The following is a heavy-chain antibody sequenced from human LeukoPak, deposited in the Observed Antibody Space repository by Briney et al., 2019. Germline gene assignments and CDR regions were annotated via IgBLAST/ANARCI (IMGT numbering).Heavy chain of an antibody. CDR2: VFHTGRT. Sequence: PSETLSLTCAVSGYSISSGYYWGWIRQPPGKGLEWIASVFHTGRTYYNPSLKSRVTMSVDTSKNQFSLNLNSVTAADAAVYYCAVLGGYWGQGTLVTVSS. V-gene: IGHV4-38-2*01. CDR3: AVLGGY. D-gene: IGHD4/OR15-4a*01. CDR1: GYSISSGYY. J-gene: IGHJ4*02.